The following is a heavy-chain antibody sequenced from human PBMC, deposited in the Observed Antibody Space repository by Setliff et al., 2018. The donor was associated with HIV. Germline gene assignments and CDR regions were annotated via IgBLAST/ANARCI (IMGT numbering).Heavy chain of an antibody. V-gene: IGHV3-23*01. J-gene: IGHJ4*02. CDR2: ISGSGGST. D-gene: IGHD2-2*03. CDR3: AKDRVGYCSSISCPGGFDY. Sequence: PEGSLRLSCAASGFTFSSYAMSWVRQAPGKGLEWVSAISGSGGSTYYADSVKGRFTISRDKSKNTVYLQMYSLRAEDTALYYCAKDRVGYCSSISCPGGFDYWGQGTLVTVSS. CDR1: GFTFSSYA.